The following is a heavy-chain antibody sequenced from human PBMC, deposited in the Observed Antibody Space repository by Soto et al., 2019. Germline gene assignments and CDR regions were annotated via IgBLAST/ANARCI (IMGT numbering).Heavy chain of an antibody. CDR2: IYSDGTT. D-gene: IGHD5-12*01. CDR1: GFTVSSNY. Sequence: GGSLRLSCAASGFTVSSNYMSWVRQAPGKGLEWLSIIYSDGTTYYADSVKGRFTISRDNFKNTLYLQMNNLRAEDTAVYYCAILANWGQGTLVTVSS. V-gene: IGHV3-53*01. J-gene: IGHJ4*02. CDR3: AILAN.